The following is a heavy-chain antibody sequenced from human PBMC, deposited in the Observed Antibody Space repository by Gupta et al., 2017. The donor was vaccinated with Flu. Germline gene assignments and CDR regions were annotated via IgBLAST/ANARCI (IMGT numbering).Heavy chain of an antibody. CDR2: IGYDGSNE. J-gene: IGHJ4*02. CDR1: GFTFRRFG. V-gene: IGHV3-33*01. D-gene: IGHD1-26*01. Sequence: QVHLVESGGGVVQPGRSVRLSCAASGFTFRRFGMHWVRQAPGKGLEWVAGIGYDGSNEYHAESLKGRFTISRDNSENTLHLQMNSLRTEDTAVYHCVREWYSGSRVLDYWGQGTLVTVSS. CDR3: VREWYSGSRVLDY.